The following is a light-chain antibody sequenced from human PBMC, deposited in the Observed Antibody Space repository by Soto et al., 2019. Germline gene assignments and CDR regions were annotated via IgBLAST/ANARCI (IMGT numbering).Light chain of an antibody. CDR2: KAS. CDR3: QQYKSYRT. J-gene: IGKJ1*01. CDR1: QSISSW. V-gene: IGKV1-5*03. Sequence: DIQMTQSPSTLSASVGDRVTITCRASQSISSWLAWYQQKPGKAPKLLIYKASSLESGVPSTFSGRGSGTEFTLTISSLQPDDFATYYCQQYKSYRTFGQGTRVES.